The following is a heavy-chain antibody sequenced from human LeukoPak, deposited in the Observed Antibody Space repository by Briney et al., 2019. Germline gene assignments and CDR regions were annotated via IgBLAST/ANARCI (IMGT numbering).Heavy chain of an antibody. J-gene: IGHJ4*02. V-gene: IGHV4-39*07. CDR1: GGSISSSSYY. D-gene: IGHD3-10*01. CDR3: ARVGGWFGASFDY. Sequence: SETLSLTCTVSGGSISSSSYYWGWIRQPPGKGLEWIGSMYYSGSTYFNPSLKSRVTISLDTSKNQFSLKLSSVTAADTAVYYCARVGGWFGASFDYWGQGTLVTVSS. CDR2: MYYSGST.